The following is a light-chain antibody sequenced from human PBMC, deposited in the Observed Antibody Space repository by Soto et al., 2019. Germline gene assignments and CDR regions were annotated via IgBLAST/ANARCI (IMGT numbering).Light chain of an antibody. V-gene: IGKV3-20*01. Sequence: EIVLTQSPGTLSLSPGERATLSCRASQSVSSSYLAGDQQKPGQALILFIYGASSSATGIPDRFSGSGSGTDFTLTISSLEPDDFAVYYCQQYGSSPLTFGGGTKVEIK. CDR2: GAS. CDR1: QSVSSSY. J-gene: IGKJ4*01. CDR3: QQYGSSPLT.